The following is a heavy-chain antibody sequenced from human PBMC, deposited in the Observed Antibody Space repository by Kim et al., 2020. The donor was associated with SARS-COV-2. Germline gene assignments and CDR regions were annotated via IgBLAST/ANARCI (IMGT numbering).Heavy chain of an antibody. Sequence: GGSLRLSCAASGFIFSSYWMSWVRQAPGKGLEWVANIKQDGSEKYYVDSVKGRFTISRDNAKNSLYLQMNSLRAEDTAVYYCARDWGYGGYFDYWGQGTLVTVSS. V-gene: IGHV3-7*01. CDR3: ARDWGYGGYFDY. J-gene: IGHJ4*02. D-gene: IGHD4-17*01. CDR2: IKQDGSEK. CDR1: GFIFSSYW.